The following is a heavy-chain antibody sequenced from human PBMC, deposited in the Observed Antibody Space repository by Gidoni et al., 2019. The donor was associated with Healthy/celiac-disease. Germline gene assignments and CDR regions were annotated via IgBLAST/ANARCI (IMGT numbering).Heavy chain of an antibody. CDR1: GGSISRSNR. V-gene: IGHV4-4*02. D-gene: IGHD6-13*01. Sequence: QVQLQESGPGLVKPSGTLSLTCAVPGGSISRSNRWSWVRQPPGKGLEWIGEIYHRGSTNYNPSLKSRVTISVDKSKNQFSLKLSSVTAADTAVYYCARDRGVGIAAAGTDWYFDLWGRGTLVTVSS. J-gene: IGHJ2*01. CDR2: IYHRGST. CDR3: ARDRGVGIAAAGTDWYFDL.